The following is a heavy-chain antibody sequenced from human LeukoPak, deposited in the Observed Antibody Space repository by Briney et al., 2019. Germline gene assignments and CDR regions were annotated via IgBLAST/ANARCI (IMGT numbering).Heavy chain of an antibody. CDR2: INPNSGGT. CDR1: GYTFTSYY. Sequence: GASVKVSCKASGYTFTSYYIHWVRQAPGQGLEWMGWINPNSGGTNYAQRFQGRVTVTRDTSISTAYMELSRLRSDGTAVYYCARVGRSVVVPAATGAYFDYWGQGTLVTVSS. V-gene: IGHV1-2*02. J-gene: IGHJ4*02. CDR3: ARVGRSVVVPAATGAYFDY. D-gene: IGHD2-2*01.